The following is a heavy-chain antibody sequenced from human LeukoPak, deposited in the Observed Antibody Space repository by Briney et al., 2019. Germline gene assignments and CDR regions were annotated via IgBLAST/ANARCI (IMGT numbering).Heavy chain of an antibody. Sequence: PGGSLRLSCAASGFAFRDYAMSWVRQAPGKGLEWVGRIRSKTDGGTTDYAAPVKGRFTFSRDDSKNTLYMEMNSLKTEDTAVYYCTTGHYWGQGTLVTVSS. J-gene: IGHJ4*02. CDR1: GFAFRDYA. CDR2: IRSKTDGGTT. CDR3: TTGHY. V-gene: IGHV3-15*01.